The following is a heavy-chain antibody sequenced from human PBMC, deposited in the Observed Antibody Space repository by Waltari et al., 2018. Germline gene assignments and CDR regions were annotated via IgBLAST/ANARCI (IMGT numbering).Heavy chain of an antibody. Sequence: QVQLVQSGAEVKKPGASMKVSCKASGYTFTAHYVHWMQRAPGQGLEWMGWINPKTGGTYYVQKFQGRVTVTRDTSITTAYMELASLTSDDTAVYYCARQIIDGRVGLDVWGQGSLIVVSS. CDR2: INPKTGGT. CDR1: GYTFTAHY. D-gene: IGHD3-9*01. V-gene: IGHV1-2*02. CDR3: ARQIIDGRVGLDV. J-gene: IGHJ4*02.